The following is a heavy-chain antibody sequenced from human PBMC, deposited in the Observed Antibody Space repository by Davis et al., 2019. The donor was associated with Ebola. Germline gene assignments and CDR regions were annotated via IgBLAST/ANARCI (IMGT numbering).Heavy chain of an antibody. D-gene: IGHD6-19*01. CDR2: INHSGRT. CDR3: AGIRGQWLQD. J-gene: IGHJ4*02. CDR1: GGSLSGYY. Sequence: PSETLSLTCAVYGGSLSGYYWTWTRQSPGKGLEWIGEINHSGRTNYNPSLKSRVTISLDTSKNQFSLKLSPVAAADTGLYYCAGIRGQWLQDWGQGTLVTVSS. V-gene: IGHV4-34*01.